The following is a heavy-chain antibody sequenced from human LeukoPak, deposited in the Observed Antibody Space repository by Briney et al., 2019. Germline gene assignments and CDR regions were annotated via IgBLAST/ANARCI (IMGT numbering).Heavy chain of an antibody. CDR2: IIPIFGTA. CDR1: GGTFSSYA. Sequence: SVKVSCKASGGTFSSYAISWVRQAPGQGLEWMGGIIPIFGTANYAQKFQGRVTITADKSTSTAYMEQSSLRSEDTAVYYCARELAFLRYAFDIWGQGTMVTVSS. CDR3: ARELAFLRYAFDI. J-gene: IGHJ3*02. V-gene: IGHV1-69*06. D-gene: IGHD3-16*01.